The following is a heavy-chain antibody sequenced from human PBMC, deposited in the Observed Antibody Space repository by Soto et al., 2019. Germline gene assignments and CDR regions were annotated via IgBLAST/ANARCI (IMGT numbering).Heavy chain of an antibody. V-gene: IGHV3-21*01. CDR1: GFPFTGNS. CDR2: ISSTSNYI. CDR3: AKGGRQWLVTSDFNY. Sequence: GGSLRLSCAGSGFPFTGNSMNWVRQAPGKGLDWVASISSTSNYIYYADSVKGRFTISRDSSKNTVSLEMTSLRAEDTAFYYCAKGGRQWLVTSDFNYWGQGALVTVSS. D-gene: IGHD6-19*01. J-gene: IGHJ4*02.